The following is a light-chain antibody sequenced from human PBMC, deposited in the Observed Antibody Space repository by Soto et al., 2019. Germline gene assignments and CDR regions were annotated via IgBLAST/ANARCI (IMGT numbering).Light chain of an antibody. Sequence: DIHMTQSPSTLSSSFGDRVTITFLASQSISHFLAWYQQKPWKVPKLLIYDASNLGSGVPSRFSGSGSGTDFTLTISGLQPDDFTTYYCQQYTSYSRAFGQGTKVDIK. CDR3: QQYTSYSRA. J-gene: IGKJ1*01. V-gene: IGKV1-5*01. CDR2: DAS. CDR1: QSISHF.